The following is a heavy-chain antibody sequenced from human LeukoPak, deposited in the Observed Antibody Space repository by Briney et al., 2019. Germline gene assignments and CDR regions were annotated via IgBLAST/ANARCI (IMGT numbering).Heavy chain of an antibody. V-gene: IGHV4-59*01. CDR2: IYYSGST. J-gene: IGHJ4*02. D-gene: IGHD3-22*01. Sequence: SETLSLTCTVSGGSISSYYWSWIRQPPGKGLEWIGYIYYSGSTNYNPSLKSRVTISVDTSKNQFSLKLSSVTAADTAVYYCARGYYYDSSGYYDVGGYYFDYWGQGTLVTVSP. CDR3: ARGYYYDSSGYYDVGGYYFDY. CDR1: GGSISSYY.